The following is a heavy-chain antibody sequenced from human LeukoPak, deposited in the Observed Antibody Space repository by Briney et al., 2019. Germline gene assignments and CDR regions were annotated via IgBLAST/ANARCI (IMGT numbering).Heavy chain of an antibody. Sequence: PGRSLRLSCAASGFTFSSYGMHWVRQAPGKGLEWVAVIWYDGSNKYYADSVKGRFTISRDNSKNTLYLQMNSLRAEDTAVYYCAREPIVGAWQYYFDYWGQGTLVTVSS. CDR3: AREPIVGAWQYYFDY. D-gene: IGHD1-26*01. CDR1: GFTFSSYG. V-gene: IGHV3-33*01. CDR2: IWYDGSNK. J-gene: IGHJ4*02.